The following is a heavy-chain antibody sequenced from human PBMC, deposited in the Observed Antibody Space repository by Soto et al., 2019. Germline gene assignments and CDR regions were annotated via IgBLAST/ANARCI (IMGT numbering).Heavy chain of an antibody. Sequence: EVQLLESGGGLVQPGGSLRLSCAASGFTFSSYAMRWVRQAPVKGLEWVSAISGSGDSTYYADSVKGRFTISRDNSKNTLHLQMISLRAEDTAVYYCARRGSGSYYDYWGQGSLVTVSS. CDR3: ARRGSGSYYDY. J-gene: IGHJ4*02. CDR2: ISGSGDST. CDR1: GFTFSSYA. V-gene: IGHV3-23*01. D-gene: IGHD1-26*01.